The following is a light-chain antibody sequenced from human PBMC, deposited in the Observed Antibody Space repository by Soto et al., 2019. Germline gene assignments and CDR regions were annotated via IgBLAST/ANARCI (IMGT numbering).Light chain of an antibody. Sequence: QSALTQPASVSGSPGQSITISCTGTSSDVGGYNSVSWYQQHPGKAPKLMIYDVSNRPSGVSNRFSGSKSGNTASLTISGLQAEDEADYYCSSNTRSNTAVFGGGTQLTVL. CDR2: DVS. CDR3: SSNTRSNTAV. V-gene: IGLV2-14*01. CDR1: SSDVGGYNS. J-gene: IGLJ7*01.